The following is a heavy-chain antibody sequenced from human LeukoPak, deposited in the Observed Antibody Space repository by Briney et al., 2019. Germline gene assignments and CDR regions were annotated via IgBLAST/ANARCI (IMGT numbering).Heavy chain of an antibody. CDR3: ARELHSGSYYFDY. Sequence: GSLRLSCAASGFTFSSYSMNWVRQPPGKGLEWIGEINHSGSTNYNPSLKSRVTISVDTSKNQFSLKLSSVTAADTAVYYCARELHSGSYYFDYWGQGTLVTVSS. V-gene: IGHV4-34*01. J-gene: IGHJ4*02. D-gene: IGHD1-26*01. CDR2: INHSGST. CDR1: GFTFSSYS.